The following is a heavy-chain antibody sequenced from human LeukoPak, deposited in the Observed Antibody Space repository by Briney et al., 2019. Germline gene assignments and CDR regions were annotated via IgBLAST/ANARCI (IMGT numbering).Heavy chain of an antibody. J-gene: IGHJ5*02. D-gene: IGHD3-10*01. CDR2: INHSGST. CDR1: GGSLSHYY. V-gene: IGHV4-34*01. Sequence: SETLSLTCAVYGGSLSHYYWSWIRQPPGKGLEWIGEINHSGSTNYNPSLKSRVTMSVDMSKNQFSLELTSVTAADTAVYYCARGPAAGSNFAWFEPWGQGTLVTVSS. CDR3: ARGPAAGSNFAWFEP.